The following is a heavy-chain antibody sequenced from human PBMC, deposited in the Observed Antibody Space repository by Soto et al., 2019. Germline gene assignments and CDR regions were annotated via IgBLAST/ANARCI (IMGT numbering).Heavy chain of an antibody. CDR1: GYTFTGYY. CDR2: INPNSGGT. D-gene: IGHD6-13*01. J-gene: IGHJ6*02. CDR3: ARAGRIAAAGMAYYYGMDV. V-gene: IGHV1-2*04. Sequence: ASVKVSCKASGYTFTGYYMHWVRQAPGQGLEWMGWINPNSGGTNYAQKFQGWVTMTRDTSISTAYMELSRLRSDDTAVYYCARAGRIAAAGMAYYYGMDVWGQGTTVTVSS.